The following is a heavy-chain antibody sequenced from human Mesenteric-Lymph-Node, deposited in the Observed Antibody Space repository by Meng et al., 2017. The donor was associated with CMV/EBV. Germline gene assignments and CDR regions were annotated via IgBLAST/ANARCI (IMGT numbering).Heavy chain of an antibody. CDR1: GYTFTSYY. V-gene: IGHV1-46*01. CDR3: ARDHMVAVAYYYYGMDV. D-gene: IGHD2-15*01. J-gene: IGHJ6*02. CDR2: INPSGGST. Sequence: ASVKVSCKASGYTFTSYYMHWVRQAPGQGLEWMGIINPSGGSTSYAQKFQGRVTMTRDTSTSTVYMELSSLRSEDTAVYYCARDHMVAVAYYYYGMDVWGQGTTVTVSS.